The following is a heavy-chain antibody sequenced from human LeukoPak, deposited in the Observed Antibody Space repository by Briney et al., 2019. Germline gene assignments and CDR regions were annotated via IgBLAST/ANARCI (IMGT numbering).Heavy chain of an antibody. J-gene: IGHJ6*02. D-gene: IGHD3-16*02. CDR1: GFTLTNYA. V-gene: IGHV3-64D*06. CDR2: LYSRGTST. Sequence: GGSLRLSCLASGFTLTNYAMHWVRQAPGKGLDYVSVLYSRGTSTYYADSVKGRFTVSRDSSKNTLYLQMSSLRIEDTAIYYCVRDLSGMDVWGRGTTVTVSS. CDR3: VRDLSGMDV.